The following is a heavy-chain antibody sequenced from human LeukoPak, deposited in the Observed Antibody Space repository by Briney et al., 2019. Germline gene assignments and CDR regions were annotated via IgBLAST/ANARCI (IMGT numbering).Heavy chain of an antibody. CDR1: GYSMSSGYY. CDR3: ARSFSGFDSDFDY. CDR2: IFHSGNS. D-gene: IGHD5-12*01. Sequence: PSETLSLTCTVSGYSMSSGYYWGWIRQPPGKGLQWIGSIFHSGNSYYNPSLKSRVTISVDTSKNHFSLKLSSVTAADTALYYCARSFSGFDSDFDYWGQGTLVTVSS. V-gene: IGHV4-38-2*02. J-gene: IGHJ4*02.